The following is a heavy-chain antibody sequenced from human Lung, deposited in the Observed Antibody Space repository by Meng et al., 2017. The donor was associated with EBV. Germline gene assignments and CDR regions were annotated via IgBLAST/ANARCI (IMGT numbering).Heavy chain of an antibody. CDR3: ARLFSSSWYFLS. D-gene: IGHD6-13*01. CDR2: IYYSGRT. J-gene: IGHJ4*02. CDR1: GGSISSSSYY. V-gene: IGHV4-39*07. Sequence: QRHRQGWGPGQLRRPGTLSLPCTSSGGSISSSSYYWVWIRQPPGKGLEWIGSIYYSGRTYYNPSLKSRVTISIDTSKNQFSLKLSSVTAADTAVYYCARLFSSSWYFLSWGQGTLVTVSS.